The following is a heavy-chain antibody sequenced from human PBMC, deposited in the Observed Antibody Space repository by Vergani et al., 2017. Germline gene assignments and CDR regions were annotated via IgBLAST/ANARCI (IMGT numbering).Heavy chain of an antibody. V-gene: IGHV4-59*01. CDR1: GASMNTYY. D-gene: IGHD2-21*01. Sequence: QVQLQESGPGLVKPSETLSLTCSVSGASMNTYYWTWIRQPPGKGLEWIGYIYDSGDTKYNPSLKSRVTMSLDTSKNQFSLHLYSVTAADTAVYYCARGALLWLRQIYSWGQGTLVTVSS. CDR3: ARGALLWLRQIYS. J-gene: IGHJ4*02. CDR2: IYDSGDT.